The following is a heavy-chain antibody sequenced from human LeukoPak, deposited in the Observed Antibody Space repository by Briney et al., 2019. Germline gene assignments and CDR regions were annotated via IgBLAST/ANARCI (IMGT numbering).Heavy chain of an antibody. J-gene: IGHJ4*02. CDR2: IKQDGSEK. D-gene: IGHD2/OR15-2a*01. Sequence: RGSLRLSCAASGLTFSTYWMSWVRQAPGKGLEWVANIKQDGSEKYYVDSVKGRFTISRDDAKTSLFLQMNSLRPEDTAVYYCARRYRTTWGFDYWGQGTLVTVSS. CDR1: GLTFSTYW. V-gene: IGHV3-7*01. CDR3: ARRYRTTWGFDY.